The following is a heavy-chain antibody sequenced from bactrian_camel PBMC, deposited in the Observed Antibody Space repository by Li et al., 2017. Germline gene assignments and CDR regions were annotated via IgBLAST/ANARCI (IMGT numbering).Heavy chain of an antibody. V-gene: IGHV3S53*01. CDR1: GSTYSSKC. CDR2: IDTGGSI. J-gene: IGHJ4*01. Sequence: VQLVESGGGSVQAGGSLRLSCAASGSTYSSKCMGWFRQAPGKEREGVAGIDTGGSIYYADSVKGRFTISQDNAKNTVYLEMNSLKPEDTAMYYRAMSYGAAKRWGINPLTETAYRYWGQGTQVTVS. D-gene: IGHD5*01. CDR3: AMSYGAAKRWGINPLTETAYRY.